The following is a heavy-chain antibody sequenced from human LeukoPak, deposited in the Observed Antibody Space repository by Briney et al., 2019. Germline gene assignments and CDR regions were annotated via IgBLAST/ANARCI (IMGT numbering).Heavy chain of an antibody. J-gene: IGHJ4*02. CDR2: IYWDDDK. D-gene: IGHD1-20*01. V-gene: IGHV2-5*02. CDR1: GFSLTTRPLG. Sequence: SGPTLVKPTQTLTLTCSFSGFSLTTRPLGVGWIRQPPGKALEWLAVIYWDDDKRYNPSLKTRPTVTTATSKNQVVLIMTNMDPVDTAIYYCAHRRSGYDWNHGDFDYWGQGTLVTVSS. CDR3: AHRRSGYDWNHGDFDY.